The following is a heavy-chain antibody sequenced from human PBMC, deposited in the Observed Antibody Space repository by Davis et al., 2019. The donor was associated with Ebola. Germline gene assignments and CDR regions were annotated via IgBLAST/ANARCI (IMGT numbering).Heavy chain of an antibody. D-gene: IGHD3-10*01. J-gene: IGHJ4*02. CDR2: IKQDGSEK. CDR3: AKDPGPTYGTLG. V-gene: IGHV3-7*04. CDR1: GFTFSSSW. Sequence: GGSLRLSCAASGFTFSSSWMSCVRQAPGKGLEWVANIKQDGSEKYYVDSVKGRFTISRDNSKDTMYLQVNSLRADDTAVYYCAKDPGPTYGTLGGGQGTLVTVTS.